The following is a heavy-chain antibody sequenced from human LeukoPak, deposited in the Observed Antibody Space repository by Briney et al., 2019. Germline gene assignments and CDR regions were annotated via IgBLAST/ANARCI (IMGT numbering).Heavy chain of an antibody. CDR3: ASTTHCSSTSCYGPGVDY. Sequence: SETLSLTCAVYGGSFSGYYWSWIRQPPGKGLEWIGEISHSGSTNYNPSLKSRVTISVDTSKNQFSLKLSSVTAADTAVYYCASTTHCSSTSCYGPGVDYWGQGTLVTVSS. CDR2: ISHSGST. D-gene: IGHD2-2*01. CDR1: GGSFSGYY. J-gene: IGHJ4*02. V-gene: IGHV4-34*01.